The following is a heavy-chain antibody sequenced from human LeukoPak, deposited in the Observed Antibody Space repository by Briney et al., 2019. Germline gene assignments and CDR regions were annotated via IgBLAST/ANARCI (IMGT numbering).Heavy chain of an antibody. J-gene: IGHJ3*02. CDR1: GFTFSSYG. Sequence: GGSLRLSCAASGFTFSSYGMSWVRQAPGKGLEWVSAISGSGGSTYYADSVKGRFTISRDNSKNTLYLQMNSLRAEDTAVYYCAKDTSSGYYSSLDAFDIWGQGTMVTVSS. CDR2: ISGSGGST. D-gene: IGHD3-22*01. CDR3: AKDTSSGYYSSLDAFDI. V-gene: IGHV3-23*01.